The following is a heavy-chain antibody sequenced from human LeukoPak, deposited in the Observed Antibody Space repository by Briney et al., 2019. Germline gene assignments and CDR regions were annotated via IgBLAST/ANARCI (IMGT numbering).Heavy chain of an antibody. CDR1: GGSISSYY. Sequence: SETLSLTCTVSGGSISSYYWSWIRQPPGKGLEWIGYIYYSGSTNYNPSLKSRVTISVDTSKNQFSLKLSSVTATDTAVYYCARHDYYYYGMDVWGQGTTVTVSS. CDR2: IYYSGST. CDR3: ARHDYYYYGMDV. J-gene: IGHJ6*02. V-gene: IGHV4-59*08.